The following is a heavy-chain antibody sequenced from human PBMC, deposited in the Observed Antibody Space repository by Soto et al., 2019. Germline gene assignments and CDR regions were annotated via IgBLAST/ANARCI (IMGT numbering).Heavy chain of an antibody. CDR1: GFTFRNYG. J-gene: IGHJ4*02. D-gene: IGHD2-8*02. CDR3: ARDRWYIRSSSYFFDY. CDR2: IGIGSSTK. Sequence: GRSLTLSCAPSGFTFRNYGMNWVRQAPGKGLEWVSYIGIGSSTKYYADSVKGRFTISRDNAKNSLYLQMNSLRDEDTAVYYCARDRWYIRSSSYFFDYWXPGSLVTVSS. V-gene: IGHV3-48*02.